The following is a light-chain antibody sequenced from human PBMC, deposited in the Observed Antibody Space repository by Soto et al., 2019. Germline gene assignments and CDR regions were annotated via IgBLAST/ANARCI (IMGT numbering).Light chain of an antibody. Sequence: QSALTQPPSASGSPGQSVTISCTGTSSDVGHYNYVSWYQQHPGKAPKLMIFEVSKRPSGVPDRFSGSKSGNTASLTVSGLQAEDEADYYFSSYAGRNNYVFGTGTKLTVL. J-gene: IGLJ1*01. CDR3: SSYAGRNNYV. CDR2: EVS. V-gene: IGLV2-8*01. CDR1: SSDVGHYNY.